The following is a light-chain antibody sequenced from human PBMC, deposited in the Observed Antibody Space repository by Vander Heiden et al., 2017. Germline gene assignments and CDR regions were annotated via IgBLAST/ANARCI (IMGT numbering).Light chain of an antibody. CDR1: TGAVTSGHY. CDR2: ETS. J-gene: IGLJ2*01. CDR3: LLSYNGVMV. V-gene: IGLV7-46*01. Sequence: QAVVTQEPSLTVSPGGTVTLTCGSSTGAVTSGHYPYWFQQRPGQAPMTRMYETSNKHSWAPARFSGSLLGGKAALTLSGAQPEDDSADYCLLSYNGVMVFGGGTKLTVL.